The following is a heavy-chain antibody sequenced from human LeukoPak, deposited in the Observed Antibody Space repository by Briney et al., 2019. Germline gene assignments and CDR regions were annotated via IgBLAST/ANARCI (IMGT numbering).Heavy chain of an antibody. V-gene: IGHV4-59*01. CDR2: IYYRGST. J-gene: IGHJ2*01. CDR3: ARGDSSPWYFDL. Sequence: PSETLSLTCTVSGGSISSYYWSWIRQPPGQGLEWIGYIYYRGSTNYNPSLKCRVTISVDTSKHQFSLKLSSVTAADTAVYYCARGDSSPWYFDLWGRGTLVTVSS. D-gene: IGHD6-13*01. CDR1: GGSISSYY.